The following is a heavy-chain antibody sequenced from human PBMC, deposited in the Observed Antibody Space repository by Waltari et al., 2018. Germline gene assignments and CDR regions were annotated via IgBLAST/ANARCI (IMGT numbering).Heavy chain of an antibody. D-gene: IGHD3-22*01. V-gene: IGHV4-4*07. CDR2: IYTSGST. J-gene: IGHJ3*02. CDR1: GGSISSYY. CDR3: ARDLMYYYDGSGYNNYDAFDI. Sequence: QVQLQESGPGLVKPSETLSLTCTVSGGSISSYYWSWIRQPAGKGLEWIGRIYTSGSTNYNPALKSRVTMSVDTSKNQFSLKLSSVTAADTAVYYCARDLMYYYDGSGYNNYDAFDIWGQGTMVTVSS.